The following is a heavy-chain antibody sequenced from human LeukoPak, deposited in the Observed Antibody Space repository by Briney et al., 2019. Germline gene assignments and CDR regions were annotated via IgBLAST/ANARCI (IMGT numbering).Heavy chain of an antibody. CDR3: ARDIGNYYDSSGYYPFDY. D-gene: IGHD3-22*01. CDR2: ISSSSSYI. J-gene: IGHJ4*02. CDR1: GFTFSSYS. V-gene: IGHV3-21*01. Sequence: GGSLRLSCAASGFTFSSYSMNWVRQAPGKGLEWVSSISSSSSYIYYAVSVKGRFTISRDNAKNSLYLQMNSLGAEDTAVYYCARDIGNYYDSSGYYPFDYWGQGTLVTVSS.